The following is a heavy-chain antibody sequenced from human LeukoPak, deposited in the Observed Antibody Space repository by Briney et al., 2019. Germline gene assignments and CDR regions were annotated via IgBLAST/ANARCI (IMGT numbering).Heavy chain of an antibody. Sequence: GGSLRLSCTASGFAFDEHGMSWVRQVPGKGLEWVSGINWSGGSTGYADPLRGRFTISRDNAKNSLYLQMNSLRAEDTALYYCARTKTFDWLLYFDYWGQGTLVTASS. CDR2: INWSGGST. D-gene: IGHD3-9*01. V-gene: IGHV3-20*04. CDR3: ARTKTFDWLLYFDY. CDR1: GFAFDEHG. J-gene: IGHJ4*02.